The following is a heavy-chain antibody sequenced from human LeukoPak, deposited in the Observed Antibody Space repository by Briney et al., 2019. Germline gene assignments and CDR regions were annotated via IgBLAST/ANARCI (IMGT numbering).Heavy chain of an antibody. D-gene: IGHD3-10*01. CDR2: ISGSGGST. CDR3: AGDTQSGSGSLDY. CDR1: GFTFSSYA. Sequence: GGSLRPSCAASGFTFSSYAMSWVRQAPGKGLEWVSAISGSGGSTYYADSVKGRFTISRDNSKNTLYLQMNSLRAEDTAVYYCAGDTQSGSGSLDYWGQGTLATVSS. V-gene: IGHV3-23*01. J-gene: IGHJ4*02.